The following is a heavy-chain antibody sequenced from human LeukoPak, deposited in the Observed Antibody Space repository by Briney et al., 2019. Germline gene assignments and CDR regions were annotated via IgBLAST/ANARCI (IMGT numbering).Heavy chain of an antibody. J-gene: IGHJ4*02. CDR1: GFTFSDYY. V-gene: IGHV3-11*05. Sequence: GGSLRLPCAASGFTFSDYYTSWIRQAPGKGLEWVSYISGTSTYTNYADSVKGRFTISRDNAKNSLYLQMNSLRTEDTAVYYCARDISYCGGDCAPYYFDYWGQGTLVTVSS. CDR2: ISGTSTYT. CDR3: ARDISYCGGDCAPYYFDY. D-gene: IGHD2-21*02.